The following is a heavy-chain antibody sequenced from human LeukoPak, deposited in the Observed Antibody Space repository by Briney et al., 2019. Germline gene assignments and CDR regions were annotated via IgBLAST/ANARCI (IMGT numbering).Heavy chain of an antibody. V-gene: IGHV4-61*01. CDR2: IYYSGST. Sequence: SETLSLTCTVSGGSVSSGSYYWSWIRQPPGKGLEWIGYIYYSGSTNYNPSLKSRVTISVDTSKNQFSLKLSSVTAADTAVYYCARGPGYCSGGSCFRNLIDYWGQGTLVTVSS. J-gene: IGHJ4*02. D-gene: IGHD2-15*01. CDR3: ARGPGYCSGGSCFRNLIDY. CDR1: GGSVSSGSYY.